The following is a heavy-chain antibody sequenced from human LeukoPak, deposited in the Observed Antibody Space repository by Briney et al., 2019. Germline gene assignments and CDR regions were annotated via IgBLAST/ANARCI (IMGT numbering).Heavy chain of an antibody. Sequence: SETLSLTCTVSDGSISGYYWSWIRQPPGKGLEWIGYIYYSGSTKNTPSLKSRVTISVDTSKSQFSLKLSSVTAADTAVYYCARHTDSSGYWFDYWGQGTLVTVSS. CDR1: DGSISGYY. V-gene: IGHV4-59*08. D-gene: IGHD3-22*01. J-gene: IGHJ4*02. CDR2: IYYSGST. CDR3: ARHTDSSGYWFDY.